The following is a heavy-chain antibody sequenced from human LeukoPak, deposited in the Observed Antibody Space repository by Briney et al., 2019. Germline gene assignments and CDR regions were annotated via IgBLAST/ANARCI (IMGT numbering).Heavy chain of an antibody. J-gene: IGHJ3*02. D-gene: IGHD1-1*01. Sequence: PGGSLRLSCAASGFTFSSYAMSWVRQAPGKGLEWVSAISGSGGSTYYADSVKGRFTISRDNSKNTLYLQMNSLRAEDTAVYYCASLQPGTTDVDDAFDIWGQGTMVTVSS. CDR1: GFTFSSYA. CDR2: ISGSGGST. CDR3: ASLQPGTTDVDDAFDI. V-gene: IGHV3-23*01.